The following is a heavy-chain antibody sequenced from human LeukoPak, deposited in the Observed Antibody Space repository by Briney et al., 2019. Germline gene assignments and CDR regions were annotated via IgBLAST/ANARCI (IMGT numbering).Heavy chain of an antibody. Sequence: ASVKVSCRASGYIFTGYYMHWVRQAPGQGLEWMGRINPNSGVTNFAQKFQGRVTMTRDTSISTAYMELSRLRSGDTAVYYCARVYRSGGSCSKGGTFYHFDYWGQGTLVTVSS. CDR3: ARVYRSGGSCSKGGTFYHFDY. D-gene: IGHD2-15*01. CDR1: GYIFTGYY. J-gene: IGHJ4*02. V-gene: IGHV1-2*06. CDR2: INPNSGVT.